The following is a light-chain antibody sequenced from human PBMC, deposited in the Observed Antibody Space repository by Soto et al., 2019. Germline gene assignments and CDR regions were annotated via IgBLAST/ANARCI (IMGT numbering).Light chain of an antibody. CDR2: AAS. J-gene: IGKJ1*01. CDR3: QQYNSYFQT. V-gene: IGKV1-5*03. Sequence: DIQMAQSPSTLSASVGDGVTITCRASQNINTWLSWHQQKPGKAPKLLIYAASTLQSGVPLRFSGTGSGTEFTLTISCLQPDDFATYYCQQYNSYFQTFGQGTKVDI. CDR1: QNINTW.